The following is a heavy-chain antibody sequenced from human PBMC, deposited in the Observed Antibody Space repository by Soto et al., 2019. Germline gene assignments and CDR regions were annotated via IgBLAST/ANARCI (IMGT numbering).Heavy chain of an antibody. CDR3: ARGPLAYCGGDCYSGAFDI. Sequence: SETLSLTCVVYGGSFSGYYWRWIRQPPGKGLDWIGEINHSGFTNYNPSLKSRVTISVDTSKNQFSLKLSSVTAADTAVYYCARGPLAYCGGDCYSGAFDIWGQGTMVT. V-gene: IGHV4-34*01. CDR1: GGSFSGYY. CDR2: INHSGFT. J-gene: IGHJ3*02. D-gene: IGHD2-21*02.